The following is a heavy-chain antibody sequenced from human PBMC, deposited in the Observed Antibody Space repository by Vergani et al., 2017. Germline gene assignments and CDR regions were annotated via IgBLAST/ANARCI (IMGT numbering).Heavy chain of an antibody. D-gene: IGHD3-9*01. Sequence: QVQLQESGPGLVKASQTLSLTCSVSGAYVGSGGYYWSWVRQRPGMGLDWIGYIYYSGTTYYNPSLESRLTISLDTSENHLSLQLTSVTAADTAVYYCARVMYRDEASTGYRLEGMDIWGQGTTVTISS. V-gene: IGHV4-31*03. J-gene: IGHJ6*02. CDR1: GAYVGSGGYY. CDR2: IYYSGTT. CDR3: ARVMYRDEASTGYRLEGMDI.